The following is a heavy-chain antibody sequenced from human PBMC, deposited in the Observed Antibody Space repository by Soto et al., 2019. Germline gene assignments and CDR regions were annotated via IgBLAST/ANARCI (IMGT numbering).Heavy chain of an antibody. Sequence: GGSLRLSCAASGFTVSSNYMSWVRQAPGKGLEWVSIIGSGGTTYYADSVKGRFTFSRDNSRNTLYLQMNSLRADDTAVYYCVKNRGAGSLSNWSFASWGRGSLVTVSS. J-gene: IGHJ2*01. CDR1: GFTVSSNY. D-gene: IGHD1-26*01. CDR2: IGSGGTT. CDR3: VKNRGAGSLSNWSFAS. V-gene: IGHV3-53*01.